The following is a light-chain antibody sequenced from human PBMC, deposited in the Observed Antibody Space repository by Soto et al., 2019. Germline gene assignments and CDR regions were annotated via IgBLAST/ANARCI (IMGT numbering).Light chain of an antibody. CDR2: DAS. V-gene: IGKV3-11*01. CDR1: QSVSSY. J-gene: IGKJ5*01. Sequence: VLTQSPAPLSLCTGERATLSCRASQSVSSYLAWYQQNPGQAPRLLIYDASNRATGIPARFSGTGSGTDFTLTINNLEPEDFAVYYCQVRTNWSIAFGRGTRLEIK. CDR3: QVRTNWSIA.